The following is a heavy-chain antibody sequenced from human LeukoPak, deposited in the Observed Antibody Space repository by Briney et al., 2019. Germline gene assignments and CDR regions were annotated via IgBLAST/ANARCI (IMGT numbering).Heavy chain of an antibody. V-gene: IGHV3-21*01. J-gene: IGHJ3*02. CDR3: ARITGIAFDI. CDR2: ISSSSSYI. D-gene: IGHD3-10*01. Sequence: GGSLRLSCAASGFTFSSYSMNWVRQAPGKGLEWVSSISSSSSYIYYAVSVKGRFTISRDNAKNSLYLQMNSLRAEDTAVYYCARITGIAFDIWGQGTMVTVSS. CDR1: GFTFSSYS.